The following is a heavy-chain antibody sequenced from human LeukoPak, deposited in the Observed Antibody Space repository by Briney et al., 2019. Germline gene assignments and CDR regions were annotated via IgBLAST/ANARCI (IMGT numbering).Heavy chain of an antibody. CDR3: ATGFWGYCSRNSCPLDN. J-gene: IGHJ4*02. V-gene: IGHV3-48*01. D-gene: IGHD2-2*01. CDR2: IMSTGSTT. CDR1: GFTFSSYS. Sequence: GGSLRLSCAASGFTFSSYSMNWVRQAPGKGLEWISYIMSTGSTTYYADSVKGRFTISRDNANNSLSLQMSSLRAEDTAVYYCATGFWGYCSRNSCPLDNWGQGTLVTVAS.